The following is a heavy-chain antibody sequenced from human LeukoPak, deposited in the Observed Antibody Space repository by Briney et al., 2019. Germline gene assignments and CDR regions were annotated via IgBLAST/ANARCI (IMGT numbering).Heavy chain of an antibody. Sequence: GGSLRLSCAASGFTFSDYYMSWIRQAPGKGLEWVSYISSSGSTIYYADSVKGRFTISRDNSKNMVYLQMNSLRADDTAVYYCAKTAVVITFRFDDWGQGALVTVSS. V-gene: IGHV3-11*01. CDR2: ISSSGSTI. CDR1: GFTFSDYY. J-gene: IGHJ4*02. CDR3: AKTAVVITFRFDD. D-gene: IGHD4/OR15-4a*01.